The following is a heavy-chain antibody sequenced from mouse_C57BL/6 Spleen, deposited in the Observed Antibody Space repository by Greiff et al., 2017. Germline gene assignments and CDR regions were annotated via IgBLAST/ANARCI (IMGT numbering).Heavy chain of an antibody. J-gene: IGHJ1*03. V-gene: IGHV5-16*01. D-gene: IGHD1-1*01. Sequence: EVKLMESEGGLVQPGSSMKLSCTASGFTFSDYYMAWVRQVPEKGLEWVANINYDGSSTYYLDSLKSRFIISRDNAKNILYLQMSSLKSEDTATYYCARDRGSSYGYFDVWGTGTTVTVSS. CDR3: ARDRGSSYGYFDV. CDR2: INYDGSST. CDR1: GFTFSDYY.